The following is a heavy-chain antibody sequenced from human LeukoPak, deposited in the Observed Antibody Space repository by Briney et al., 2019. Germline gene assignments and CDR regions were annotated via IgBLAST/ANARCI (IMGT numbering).Heavy chain of an antibody. CDR3: ARSRYGDY. CDR1: GFTFSSYW. CDR2: IKQDGSEK. D-gene: IGHD3-16*01. V-gene: IGHV3-7*01. Sequence: GALRLSCAASGFTFSSYWMIWVRQAPGKGPEWVANIKQDGSEKSYVDSVKGRFTISRDNAKNSLYLQINSLRAEDTAVYYYARSRYGDYWGQGTLVTVSS. J-gene: IGHJ4*02.